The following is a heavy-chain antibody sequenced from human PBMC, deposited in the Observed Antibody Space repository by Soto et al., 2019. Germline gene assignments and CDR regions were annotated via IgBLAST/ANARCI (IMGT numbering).Heavy chain of an antibody. J-gene: IGHJ4*02. D-gene: IGHD2-21*02. CDR2: INPNSGGT. CDR1: GYTFSDYY. V-gene: IGHV1-2*02. CDR3: AREPATARPEGVDF. Sequence: ASVKVSGKASGYTFSDYYIHWVRQAPGQGLEWMGWINPNSGGTKYAPKFQGGVTMTRDTSITTAYMELSRLRSGDTAVYYCAREPATARPEGVDFWGQGTLVTVSS.